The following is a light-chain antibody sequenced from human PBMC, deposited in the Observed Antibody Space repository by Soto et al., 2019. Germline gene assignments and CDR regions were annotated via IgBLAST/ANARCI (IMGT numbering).Light chain of an antibody. CDR2: EVT. Sequence: QSALTQPASVSGSPGQSITISCTGTTSDLGHYNYVSWYQKHPGTAPRLMIYEVTNRPSGVSNRVSGSKSGNTASLTISGLQAEDGADYYCASYTNISTLLFGGGTKLTVL. J-gene: IGLJ2*01. CDR3: ASYTNISTLL. CDR1: TSDLGHYNY. V-gene: IGLV2-14*01.